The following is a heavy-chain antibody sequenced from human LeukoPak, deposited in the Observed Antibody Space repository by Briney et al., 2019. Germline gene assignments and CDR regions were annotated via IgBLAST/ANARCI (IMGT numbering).Heavy chain of an antibody. Sequence: ASVKVSCKASGYTFTSYGISWVRQAPGQGLEWMGWINAYNGNTNYAQKLQDRVTMTTDTSTSTAYMELRSLRSDDTAVYYCARAEKPYYYDSSGYQRHYYGMDVWGQGTTVTVSS. D-gene: IGHD3-22*01. CDR2: INAYNGNT. CDR3: ARAEKPYYYDSSGYQRHYYGMDV. V-gene: IGHV1-18*01. J-gene: IGHJ6*02. CDR1: GYTFTSYG.